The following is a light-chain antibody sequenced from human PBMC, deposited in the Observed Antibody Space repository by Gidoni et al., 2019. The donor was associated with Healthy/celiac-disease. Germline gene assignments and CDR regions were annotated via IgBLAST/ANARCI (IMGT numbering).Light chain of an antibody. J-gene: IGKJ1*01. Sequence: IVMTQSPDPLAVSLGERATINCKYSQSVLYSSNNKNYLAWYQQKPGQPPKLLIYWASTRESGVPDRFSGSGSGTDFTLTISSLQAEDVAVYYCQQYYSTPQTFGQGTKVEIK. CDR3: QQYYSTPQT. CDR1: QSVLYSSNNKNY. V-gene: IGKV4-1*01. CDR2: WAS.